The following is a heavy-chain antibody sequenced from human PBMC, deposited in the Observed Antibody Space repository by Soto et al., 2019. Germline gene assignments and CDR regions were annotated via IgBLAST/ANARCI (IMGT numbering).Heavy chain of an antibody. CDR1: GFTFSSYG. Sequence: GGSLRLSCAASGFTFSSYGMHWVRQAPGKGLEWLALISYDGSNKYYADSVKGRFTISRDNSKNTLYLQMNSLRAEDSAVYYCAKDMGGGYYITLLDYWGQGTLVTVSS. J-gene: IGHJ4*02. D-gene: IGHD3-22*01. V-gene: IGHV3-30*18. CDR2: ISYDGSNK. CDR3: AKDMGGGYYITLLDY.